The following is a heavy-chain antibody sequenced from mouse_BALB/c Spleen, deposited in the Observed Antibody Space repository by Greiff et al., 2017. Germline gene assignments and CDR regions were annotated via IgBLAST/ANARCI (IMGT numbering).Heavy chain of an antibody. V-gene: IGHV1-87*01. CDR3: ARYYYGNSHWYFDV. D-gene: IGHD2-1*01. CDR2: IYPGDGDT. CDR1: GYTFTSYW. J-gene: IGHJ1*01. Sequence: QVQLQQSGAELARPGASVKLSCKASGYTFTSYWMQWVKQRPGQGLEWIGAIYPGDGDTRYTQKFKGKATLTADKSSSTAYMQLSSLASEDSAVYYCARYYYGNSHWYFDVWGAGTTVTVSS.